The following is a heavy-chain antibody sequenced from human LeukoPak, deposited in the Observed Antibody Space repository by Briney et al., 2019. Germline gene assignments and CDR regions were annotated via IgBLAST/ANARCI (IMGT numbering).Heavy chain of an antibody. Sequence: GASVKVSCKASGYTFTGYYMHWVRQAPGQGLEWMGWINPNSGGTNYAQKFQGRVTMTRDTSISTAYMELNSLRAEDTAVYYCATYGSGSRRGVDYWGQGTLVTVSS. CDR1: GYTFTGYY. V-gene: IGHV1-2*02. D-gene: IGHD3-10*01. J-gene: IGHJ4*02. CDR3: ATYGSGSRRGVDY. CDR2: INPNSGGT.